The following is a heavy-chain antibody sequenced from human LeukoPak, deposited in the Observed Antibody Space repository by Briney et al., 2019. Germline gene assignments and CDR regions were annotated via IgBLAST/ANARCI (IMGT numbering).Heavy chain of an antibody. J-gene: IGHJ4*02. V-gene: IGHV4-34*01. CDR1: GVSFSGYY. CDR2: INHSGST. D-gene: IGHD6-19*01. CDR3: ASAYSSPFDY. Sequence: SRTLSLTCAVYGVSFSGYYWSWIRQPPGKGLEWIGEINHSGSTNYNPSFRSRVTISVDTSKNQFSLKLSSVTAADTAVYYCASAYSSPFDYWGQGTLVTVSS.